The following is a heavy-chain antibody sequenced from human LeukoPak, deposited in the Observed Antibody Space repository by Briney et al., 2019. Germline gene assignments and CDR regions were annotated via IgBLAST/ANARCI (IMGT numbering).Heavy chain of an antibody. J-gene: IGHJ4*02. D-gene: IGHD6-19*01. CDR1: GGSISSGGYY. CDR3: ARSQTSSGWPPRHTYYFDY. V-gene: IGHV4-31*03. Sequence: SETLSLTCTVSGGSISSGGYYWSWIRQHPGKGLEWIGYIYYSGSTYYNPSLKSRVTISVDTSKNQFSLKLSSVTAADTAVYYCARSQTSSGWPPRHTYYFDYWGQGTLVTVSS. CDR2: IYYSGST.